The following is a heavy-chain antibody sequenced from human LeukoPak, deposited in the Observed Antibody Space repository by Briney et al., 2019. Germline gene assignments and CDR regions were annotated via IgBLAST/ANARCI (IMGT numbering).Heavy chain of an antibody. CDR3: ARANYDSSGYYINYHYYYMDV. CDR2: IYSGGST. CDR1: GFTVSSNY. V-gene: IGHV3-53*01. Sequence: GGSLRLSCAASGFTVSSNYMSWVRQAPGKGLEWVSVIYSGGSTYYADSVKGRFTISRDNSKNTLYLQMNSLRAEDTAVYYCARANYDSSGYYINYHYYYMDVWGKGTTVTVSS. D-gene: IGHD3-22*01. J-gene: IGHJ6*03.